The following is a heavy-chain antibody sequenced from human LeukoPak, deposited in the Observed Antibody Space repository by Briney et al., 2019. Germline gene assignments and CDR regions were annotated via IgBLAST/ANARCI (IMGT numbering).Heavy chain of an antibody. CDR2: MSNSGTT. V-gene: IGHV4-59*01. CDR1: GYSINNYY. CDR3: ARIRSPASSSSLDP. Sequence: SSETLSLTCTVSGYSINNYYWSWIRQPPGKGLEWIGHMSNSGTTSYNPSLKSPVPLSVDPSKNQFSLKLTSVPAADTAVYYCARIRSPASSSSLDPWGQGTLVIVSS. D-gene: IGHD6-6*01. J-gene: IGHJ5*02.